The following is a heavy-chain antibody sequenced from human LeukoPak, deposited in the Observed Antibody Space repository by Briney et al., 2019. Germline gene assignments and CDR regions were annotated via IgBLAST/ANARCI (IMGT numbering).Heavy chain of an antibody. D-gene: IGHD6-6*01. J-gene: IGHJ4*02. CDR1: GFTFRNYW. V-gene: IGHV3-7*01. Sequence: HAGGSLRLSCTASGFTFRNYWMSWVRQAPGKGLECVAYIKEDGSDKNYVDSVKGRFTISRDNAKSSLYLQMNSLRVEDTAVYYCVRGTRSNSFWGQGTQVTVSS. CDR3: VRGTRSNSF. CDR2: IKEDGSDK.